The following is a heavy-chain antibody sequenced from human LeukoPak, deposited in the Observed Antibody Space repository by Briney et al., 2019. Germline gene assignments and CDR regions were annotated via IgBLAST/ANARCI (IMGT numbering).Heavy chain of an antibody. CDR3: AFYCSGDTCDSFDY. Sequence: ASVKVSCKASGYTFTGYFMHWVRQAPGQGRDWMGQINPNKGGTNYAQKFQDRGTMTRETSISTDYMELRRLTSADTAMSYCAFYCSGDTCDSFDYWGQGTLVTVSS. J-gene: IGHJ4*02. D-gene: IGHD2-15*01. CDR1: GYTFTGYF. V-gene: IGHV1-2*06. CDR2: INPNKGGT.